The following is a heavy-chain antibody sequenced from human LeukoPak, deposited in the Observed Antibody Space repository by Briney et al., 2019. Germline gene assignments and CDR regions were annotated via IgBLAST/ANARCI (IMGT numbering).Heavy chain of an antibody. J-gene: IGHJ6*03. CDR1: GYTFTGYY. CDR3: ARDFNRITMVRGVSDYNYMDV. D-gene: IGHD3-10*01. CDR2: INPNSGGT. V-gene: IGHV1-2*02. Sequence: ASVKVSRKASGYTFTGYYMHWVRQAPGQGLEWMGWINPNSGGTNYAQKFQGRVTMTRDTSISTAYMELSRLRSDDTAVYYCARDFNRITMVRGVSDYNYMDVWGKGTTVTVSS.